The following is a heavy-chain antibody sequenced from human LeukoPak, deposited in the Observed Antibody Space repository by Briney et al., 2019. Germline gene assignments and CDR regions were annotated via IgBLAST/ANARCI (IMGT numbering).Heavy chain of an antibody. CDR1: GFTFSNAW. D-gene: IGHD3-10*01. CDR2: IKSKTDGGTT. Sequence: GGSLRLSCAASGFTFSNAWMSWVRRAPGKGLEWVGRIKSKTDGGTTDYAAPVKGRFTISRDDSKNTLYLQMNSLKTEDTAVYYCTTDGSGKNYGMDVWGQGTTVTVSS. CDR3: TTDGSGKNYGMDV. V-gene: IGHV3-15*01. J-gene: IGHJ6*02.